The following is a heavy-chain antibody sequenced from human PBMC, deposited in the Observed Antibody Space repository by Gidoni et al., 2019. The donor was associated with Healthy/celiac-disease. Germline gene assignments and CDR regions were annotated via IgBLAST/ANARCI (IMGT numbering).Heavy chain of an antibody. CDR3: ARVSEGYYDSSGYFDY. Sequence: QVQLVESGGGLVKPGGSLRLPCAAPGFPSSDYYMSWIRQAPGTGLGWVSYISSSSSYTNYADSVKGRFTISRDNAKNSLYLQMNSLRAEDTAVYYCARVSEGYYDSSGYFDYWGQGTLVTVSS. D-gene: IGHD3-22*01. CDR1: GFPSSDYY. CDR2: ISSSSSYT. V-gene: IGHV3-11*06. J-gene: IGHJ4*02.